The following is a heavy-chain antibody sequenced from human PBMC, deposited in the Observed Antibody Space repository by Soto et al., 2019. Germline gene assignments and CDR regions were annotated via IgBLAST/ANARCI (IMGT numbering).Heavy chain of an antibody. D-gene: IGHD3-22*01. CDR2: IIPIFGTA. Sequence: GASVKVSCKASGGTFSSYAISWVRQAPGQGLEWMGGIIPIFGTANYAQKFQGRVTITADESTSTAYMELSSLRSEDTAVYYCARGVDSSGYQNYYGMDVWGQGTTVTVSS. V-gene: IGHV1-69*13. J-gene: IGHJ6*02. CDR1: GGTFSSYA. CDR3: ARGVDSSGYQNYYGMDV.